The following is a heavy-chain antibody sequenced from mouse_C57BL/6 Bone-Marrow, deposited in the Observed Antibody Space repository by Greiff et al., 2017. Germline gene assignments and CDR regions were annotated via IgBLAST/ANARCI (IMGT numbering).Heavy chain of an antibody. CDR2: IYPRSGNT. J-gene: IGHJ3*01. CDR1: GYTFTSYG. CDR3: ARSRLRYGFAY. V-gene: IGHV1-81*01. Sequence: QVQLKESGAELARPGASVKLSCKASGYTFTSYGISWVKQSTGQGLEWIGEIYPRSGNTYYNEKFKGKATLTADKSSSTAYMELRSLTSEDSAVYFCARSRLRYGFAYWGQGTLVTVSA. D-gene: IGHD1-1*01.